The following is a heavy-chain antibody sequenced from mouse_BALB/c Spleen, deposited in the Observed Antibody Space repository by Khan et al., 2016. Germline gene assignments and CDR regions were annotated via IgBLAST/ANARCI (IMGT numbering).Heavy chain of an antibody. J-gene: IGHJ2*01. CDR3: GRLYDYGFVDY. CDR1: GFDFSRYW. V-gene: IGHV4-1*02. D-gene: IGHD1-1*01. Sequence: EVQLLESGGGLVQPGGSLKLSCAASGFDFSRYWMSWVRQAPGKGLEWIGEINPDSRTINYKPSLKDKFIISRDNANKTLYLQMSKVRSEDTALYYCGRLYDYGFVDYGGQGTTLTVSS. CDR2: INPDSRTI.